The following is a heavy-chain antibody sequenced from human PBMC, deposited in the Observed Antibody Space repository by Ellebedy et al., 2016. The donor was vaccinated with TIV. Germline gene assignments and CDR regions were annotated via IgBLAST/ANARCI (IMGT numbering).Heavy chain of an antibody. V-gene: IGHV3-23*01. D-gene: IGHD3-22*01. Sequence: GESLKISCAASGFTFSNYAMGWVRQAPGEGLEWVSTISTGGATYYADSVKGRFTISRDNSKNTMYLQMNSLRAEDTAVYYCARGLISGYYAGHAFDIWGQGTMVTVSS. CDR3: ARGLISGYYAGHAFDI. CDR2: ISTGGAT. CDR1: GFTFSNYA. J-gene: IGHJ3*02.